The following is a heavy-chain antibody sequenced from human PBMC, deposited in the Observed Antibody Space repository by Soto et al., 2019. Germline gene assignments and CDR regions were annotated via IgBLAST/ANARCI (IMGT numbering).Heavy chain of an antibody. D-gene: IGHD3-22*01. CDR1: GGSISGYD. J-gene: IGHJ3*02. Sequence: SETKSVTCAVYGGSISGYDWSWIRPPPGKGLEWIGEINHSGSTNYNPSLKSRVTISVDTSKNQFSLKLSSVTAADTAVYYCASTMNIWGQGTMVTVSS. CDR3: ASTMNI. V-gene: IGHV4-34*01. CDR2: INHSGST.